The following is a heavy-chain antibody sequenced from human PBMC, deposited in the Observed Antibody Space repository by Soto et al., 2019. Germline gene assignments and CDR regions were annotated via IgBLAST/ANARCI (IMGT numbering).Heavy chain of an antibody. D-gene: IGHD2-15*01. CDR1: GYSFSSYW. Sequence: PGESLKISCKGSGYSFSSYWIGWVRQMPGKGLEWMGIIYPGDSETRYSPSFQGQVTISADKSISTAYLQWSSLKASDTAMYFCARQVVVPGYAFDIWGQGTMVTVSS. CDR2: IYPGDSET. V-gene: IGHV5-51*01. CDR3: ARQVVVPGYAFDI. J-gene: IGHJ3*02.